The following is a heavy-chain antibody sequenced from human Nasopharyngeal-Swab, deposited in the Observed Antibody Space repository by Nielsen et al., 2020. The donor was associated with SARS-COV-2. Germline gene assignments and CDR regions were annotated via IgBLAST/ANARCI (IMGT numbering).Heavy chain of an antibody. J-gene: IGHJ4*02. Sequence: GGSLRLSCAASGFTFSSYAMRWVRQAPGKGLEWVSAISSSGGRTYYADSVKGRFTISRDNSKNTLYLQMSSLRAEDTAVYYCAKTKGGSGGSCYGLDYWGQGTLVTVSS. V-gene: IGHV3-23*01. CDR2: ISSSGGRT. D-gene: IGHD2-15*01. CDR1: GFTFSSYA. CDR3: AKTKGGSGGSCYGLDY.